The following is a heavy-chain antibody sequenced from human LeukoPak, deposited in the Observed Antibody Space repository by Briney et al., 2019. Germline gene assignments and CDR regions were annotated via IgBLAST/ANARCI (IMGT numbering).Heavy chain of an antibody. V-gene: IGHV3-21*01. CDR1: GLTFSSYS. CDR2: ISSSSSDI. Sequence: GGSLRLSCAASGLTFSSYSMNWVRHAPGKGLEWASSISSSSSDIYSADSVKGRFPISRDNAKNSLYLQMNSLRAEDTAVYYCARDLSSSGTYYFDYWGQGTLVSVSS. D-gene: IGHD6-13*01. J-gene: IGHJ4*02. CDR3: ARDLSSSGTYYFDY.